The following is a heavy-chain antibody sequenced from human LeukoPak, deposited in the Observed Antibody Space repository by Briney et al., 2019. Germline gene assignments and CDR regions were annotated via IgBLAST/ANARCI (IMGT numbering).Heavy chain of an antibody. CDR2: ISGSGGST. J-gene: IGHJ6*02. CDR3: TTDDHCSRNSCFGPNYYYGLAV. CDR1: GFTFSSYA. Sequence: PGGSLRLSCAASGFTFSSYAMSWVRQAPGKGLEWVSAISGSGGSTYYADSVKGRFTISRDNSKNTLYLQMNSLKTEDTAVYYCTTDDHCSRNSCFGPNYYYGLAVWGQGTTVTVSS. D-gene: IGHD2-2*01. V-gene: IGHV3-23*01.